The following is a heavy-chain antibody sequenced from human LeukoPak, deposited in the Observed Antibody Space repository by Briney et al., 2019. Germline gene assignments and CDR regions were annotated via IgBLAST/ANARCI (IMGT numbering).Heavy chain of an antibody. CDR2: ISSSGSTI. D-gene: IGHD6-13*01. J-gene: IGHJ6*03. V-gene: IGHV3-48*03. CDR1: GFTFSSYE. CDR3: ARDAARYSSYYYYYYMDV. Sequence: HPGGSLRLSCAASGFTFSSYEMNWVRQAPGKGLEWVSYISSSGSTIYYADSVKGRFTISRDNAKNSLYLQMNSLRAEDTAVYYCARDAARYSSYYYYYYMDVWGKGTTVTVSS.